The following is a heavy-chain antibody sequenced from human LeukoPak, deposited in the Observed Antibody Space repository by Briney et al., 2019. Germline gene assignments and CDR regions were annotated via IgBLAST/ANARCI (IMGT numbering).Heavy chain of an antibody. CDR3: AKDLYDYVWGSYRYGLDY. V-gene: IGHV3-30*18. J-gene: IGHJ4*02. CDR1: GFTFSSYG. D-gene: IGHD3-16*02. CDR2: ISYDGSNK. Sequence: GGSLRLSCAASGFTFSSYGMHWVRQAPGKGLEWVAVISYDGSNKYYADSVKGRFTISRDNSKNTLYLQMNSLRAEDTAVYYCAKDLYDYVWGSYRYGLDYWGQGTLVTVSS.